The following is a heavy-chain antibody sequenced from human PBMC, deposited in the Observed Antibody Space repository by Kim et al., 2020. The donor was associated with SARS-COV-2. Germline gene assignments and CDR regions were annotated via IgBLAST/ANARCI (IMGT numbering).Heavy chain of an antibody. CDR1: GGSISSGGYY. J-gene: IGHJ4*02. V-gene: IGHV4-31*03. D-gene: IGHD4-17*01. CDR3: ARDRGNSLNDYGDYGALDY. CDR2: IYYSGST. Sequence: SETLSLTCTVSGGSISSGGYYWSWIRQHPGKGLEWIGYIYYSGSTYYNPSLKSRVTISVDTSKNQFSLKLSSVTAANTAVYYCARDRGNSLNDYGDYGALDYWGQGTLVTVSS.